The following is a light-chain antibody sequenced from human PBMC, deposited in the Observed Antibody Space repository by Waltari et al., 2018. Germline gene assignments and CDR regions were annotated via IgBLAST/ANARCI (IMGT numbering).Light chain of an antibody. CDR3: MQGSHWPRT. V-gene: IGKV2-30*02. J-gene: IGKJ2*01. CDR1: QSPVHIDGNTY. CDR2: KVS. Sequence: DVVMTQSPLSLPVTLGQPAAISCRSTQSPVHIDGNTYLNWFHQRPGQSPRRLIYKVSRRDSGVPDRCSGSGSGTDFTLRISRVEAEDVGVYYCMQGSHWPRTFGQGTKLEI.